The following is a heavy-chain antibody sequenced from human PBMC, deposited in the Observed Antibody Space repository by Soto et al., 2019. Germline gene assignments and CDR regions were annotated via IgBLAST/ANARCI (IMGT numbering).Heavy chain of an antibody. V-gene: IGHV1-46*01. J-gene: IGHJ4*02. Sequence: GASVKVSCKASGYTFTSYYMHWVRQAPGQGLEWMGIINPSGGSTSYAQKFQGRVTMTRDTSTSTVYMELSSLRSEDTAVYYCARDGEGGYSYGYSLDWGQGTLVTVSS. CDR1: GYTFTSYY. CDR3: ARDGEGGYSYGYSLD. CDR2: INPSGGST. D-gene: IGHD5-18*01.